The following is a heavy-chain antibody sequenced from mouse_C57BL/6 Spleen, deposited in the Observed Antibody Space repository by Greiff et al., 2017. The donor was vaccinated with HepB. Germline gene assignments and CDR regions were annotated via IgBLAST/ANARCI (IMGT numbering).Heavy chain of an antibody. CDR1: GNTFTSYW. CDR2: IYPGSGST. J-gene: IGHJ2*01. D-gene: IGHD1-1*01. Sequence: QVQLQQPGAELVKPGASVKMSCKASGNTFTSYWITWVKQRPGQGLEWIGDIYPGSGSTNCNEKFKSKATLTVDTSSSTAYMQLSSLTSEDSAVYDFAREGLLRVPYYVDYWGQGTTLTVSS. V-gene: IGHV1-55*01. CDR3: AREGLLRVPYYVDY.